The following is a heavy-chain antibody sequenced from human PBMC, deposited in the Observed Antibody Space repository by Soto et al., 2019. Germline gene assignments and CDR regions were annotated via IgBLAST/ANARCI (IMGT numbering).Heavy chain of an antibody. CDR3: AKGYSSGWLPPDY. D-gene: IGHD6-19*01. CDR2: ISGSGGST. Sequence: EVQLLESGGGLVQPGGSLRLSCAASGFTFSSYAMSWVRQAPGKGLEWVSAISGSGGSTYYADSVKGRFTISRDNSKNTLYLQMNSLRAEDTVVYYCAKGYSSGWLPPDYWGQGTLVTVSS. J-gene: IGHJ4*02. CDR1: GFTFSSYA. V-gene: IGHV3-23*01.